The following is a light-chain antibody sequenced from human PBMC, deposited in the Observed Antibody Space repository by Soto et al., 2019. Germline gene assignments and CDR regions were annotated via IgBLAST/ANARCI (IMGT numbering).Light chain of an antibody. CDR1: QTVPKSY. CDR3: HQYAWSPLT. CDR2: DAS. Sequence: IVLTQSPGTLSLSPGERATLSCRASQTVPKSYLAWYQQRPGQAPRLLIYDASNRATGIPDRFSGSESGTDFTIHISHLEPEDFAVYYCHQYAWSPLTFGQGTRLEIK. V-gene: IGKV3-20*01. J-gene: IGKJ5*01.